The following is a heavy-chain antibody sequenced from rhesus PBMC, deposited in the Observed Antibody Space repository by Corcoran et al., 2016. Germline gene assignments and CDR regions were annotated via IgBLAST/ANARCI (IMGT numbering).Heavy chain of an antibody. CDR2: IYGSSEST. V-gene: IGHV4S9*01. J-gene: IGHJ4*01. CDR3: AREGTVSYFDH. Sequence: QVQLQESGPGLVKPSETRSLTCAVSGGSISDNYYWNWIRQPPGKGLEGIGNIYGSSESTYSNPARKSRVTISKDTSKNQFSLKLSAVTAADTAVYFCAREGTVSYFDHWGQGVLVTVSS. D-gene: IGHD5-24*01. CDR1: GGSISDNYY.